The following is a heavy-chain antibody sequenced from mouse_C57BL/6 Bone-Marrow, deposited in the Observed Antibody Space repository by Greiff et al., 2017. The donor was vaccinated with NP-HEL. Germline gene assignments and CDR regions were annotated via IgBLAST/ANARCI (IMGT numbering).Heavy chain of an antibody. CDR1: GFNIKDDY. Sequence: VQLQQSGAELVRPGASVKLSCTASGFNIKDDYMHWVKQRPEQGLEWIGWIDPENGDTEYASKFQGKATITGDTSSNTAYLQLSSLTSEDTAVYYCTVIYYDYDSWVAYWGQGTLVTVSA. D-gene: IGHD2-4*01. V-gene: IGHV14-4*01. CDR2: IDPENGDT. CDR3: TVIYYDYDSWVAY. J-gene: IGHJ3*01.